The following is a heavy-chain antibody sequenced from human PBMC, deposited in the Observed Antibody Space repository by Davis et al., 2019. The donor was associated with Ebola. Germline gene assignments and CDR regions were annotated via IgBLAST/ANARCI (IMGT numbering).Heavy chain of an antibody. V-gene: IGHV1-18*01. J-gene: IGHJ4*02. Sequence: AASVKVSCKTSGYNFTNYGSSWVRQAPGQGFEWIGWISALNGNTHYSQKLQGRVTMTTDTSTSTAYMEVGSLRSDDTAVYYCARAQFPTTSDHWGQGTLVTVSS. CDR2: ISALNGNT. CDR3: ARAQFPTTSDH. D-gene: IGHD1-1*01. CDR1: GYNFTNYG.